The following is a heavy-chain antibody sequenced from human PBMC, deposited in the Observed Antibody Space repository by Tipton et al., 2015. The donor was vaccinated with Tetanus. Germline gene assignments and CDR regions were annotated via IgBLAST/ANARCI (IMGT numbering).Heavy chain of an antibody. D-gene: IGHD2-15*01. Sequence: QSGAEVKKPGSSVKVSCKASGGTFSSYAISWVRQAPGQGLEWMGGIIPIFGTANYAQKFQGRVTITADESTSTAYMELSSLRSEDTAVYCCAASGGDCSGGSCYVDSWGQGTLVTVSS. CDR1: GGTFSSYA. CDR2: IIPIFGTA. J-gene: IGHJ4*02. V-gene: IGHV1-69*01. CDR3: AASGGDCSGGSCYVDS.